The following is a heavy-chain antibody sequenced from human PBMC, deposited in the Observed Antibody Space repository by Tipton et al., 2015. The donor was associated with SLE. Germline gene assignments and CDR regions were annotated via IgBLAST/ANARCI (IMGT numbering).Heavy chain of an antibody. J-gene: IGHJ5*02. Sequence: TLSLTCTVSGGSISSGSYYWSWIRQPAGKGLEWIGRIYTSGSTNYNPSLKSRVTISVDTSKNQFSLKVNSVTAADTAVYYCAKRGVVSRFDPWGQGILVTVSS. CDR3: AKRGVVSRFDP. V-gene: IGHV4-61*02. CDR1: GGSISSGSYY. CDR2: IYTSGST. D-gene: IGHD5/OR15-5a*01.